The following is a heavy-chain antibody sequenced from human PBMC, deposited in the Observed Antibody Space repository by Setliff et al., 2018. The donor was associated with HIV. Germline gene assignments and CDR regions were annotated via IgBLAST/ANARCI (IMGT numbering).Heavy chain of an antibody. D-gene: IGHD2-2*01. CDR2: IIPIFGTA. CDR1: GGTFSSYA. V-gene: IGHV1-69*13. J-gene: IGHJ3*02. Sequence: SVKVSCKASGGTFSSYAISWVRQAPGQGLEWMGGIIPIFGTANYAQKFQGRVTITADESTSTAYMELSSLRSEDTAVYYCARSRDIVVVPAAPRGAFDIWGQGTRVTVSS. CDR3: ARSRDIVVVPAAPRGAFDI.